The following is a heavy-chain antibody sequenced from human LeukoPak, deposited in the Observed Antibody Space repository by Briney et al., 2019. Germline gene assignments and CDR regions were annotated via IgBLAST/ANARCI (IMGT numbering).Heavy chain of an antibody. J-gene: IGHJ6*02. CDR1: GYTFTIYD. CDR3: ARLASSSWPLYYYYGMDV. V-gene: IGHV1-8*01. CDR2: MNPNNGNT. Sequence: APVKVSCKASGYTFTIYDINWVRQATGQGLEWMGWMNPNNGNTGYAQKFQGRVTMTRSTSISTAYMELSSLRSEDTAVYYCARLASSSWPLYYYYGMDVWGQGTTVTVSS. D-gene: IGHD6-13*01.